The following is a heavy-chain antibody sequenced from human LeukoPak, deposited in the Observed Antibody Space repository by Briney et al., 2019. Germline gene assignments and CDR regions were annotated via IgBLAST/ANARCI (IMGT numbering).Heavy chain of an antibody. CDR2: IIPIFGTA. Sequence: WASVKVSCKASGGTFSSYAISWVRQAPGQGLEWMGGIIPIFGTANYAQKFQGRVTITADESTSTAYMELSSLRSEDTAVYYCAACSIALSLYFDYWGQGTLVTVSS. CDR1: GGTFSSYA. CDR3: AACSIALSLYFDY. V-gene: IGHV1-69*13. J-gene: IGHJ4*02. D-gene: IGHD2-21*01.